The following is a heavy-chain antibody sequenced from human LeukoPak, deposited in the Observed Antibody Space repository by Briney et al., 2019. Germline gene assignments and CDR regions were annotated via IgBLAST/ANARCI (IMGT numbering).Heavy chain of an antibody. D-gene: IGHD3-22*01. J-gene: IGHJ5*02. Sequence: GSLRLSCAASGFTFSSYEMNWVRQAPGKGLEWGSYISSSGSTIYYADSVKGRFTISRDNAKNSLYLQMNSLRAEDTAVYYCARINFYDTSGYYYLGAWFDPWGQGTLVTVSS. CDR2: ISSSGSTI. CDR3: ARINFYDTSGYYYLGAWFDP. CDR1: GFTFSSYE. V-gene: IGHV3-48*03.